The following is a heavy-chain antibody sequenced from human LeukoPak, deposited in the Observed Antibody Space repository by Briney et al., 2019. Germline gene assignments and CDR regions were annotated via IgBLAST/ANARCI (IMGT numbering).Heavy chain of an antibody. Sequence: SETLSLTCAVYGGSFSGYYWSWIRQPPGKGLEWIGEINHSGSTNYNPSLKSRVTISVDTSKNQFSLKLSSVTAADTAVYYCASWTGLAVYYYGMDVWGQGTTVTVSS. V-gene: IGHV4-34*01. CDR2: INHSGST. CDR1: GGSFSGYY. CDR3: ASWTGLAVYYYGMDV. D-gene: IGHD3-9*01. J-gene: IGHJ6*02.